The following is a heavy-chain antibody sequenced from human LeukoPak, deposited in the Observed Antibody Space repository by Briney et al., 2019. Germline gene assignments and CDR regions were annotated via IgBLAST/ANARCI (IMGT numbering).Heavy chain of an antibody. CDR2: IYYSGST. V-gene: IGHV4-59*08. Sequence: SETLSLTCTVSGGSISSYYWSWIRQPPGKGLEWIGYIYYSGSTNYNPSPKSRVTISVDTSKNQFSLKLSSVTAADTAVYYCARQKPSIVGASGAFDIWGQGTMVTVSS. J-gene: IGHJ3*02. CDR1: GGSISSYY. CDR3: ARQKPSIVGASGAFDI. D-gene: IGHD1-26*01.